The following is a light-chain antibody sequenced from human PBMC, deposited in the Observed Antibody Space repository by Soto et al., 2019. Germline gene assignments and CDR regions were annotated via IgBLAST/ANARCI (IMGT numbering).Light chain of an antibody. CDR2: WAS. CDR3: HQYYSVPPT. V-gene: IGKV4-1*01. Sequence: DIVMTQSPDSLAVSLGERVTISCKSSQTILSTSNNKHYLAWFRQKPGQPPKLLIYWASTRESGVPDRFSGSGSGTDFTLTITSVQAEDVAIYSCHQYYSVPPTFGQGTRLEIK. J-gene: IGKJ5*01. CDR1: QTILSTSNNKHY.